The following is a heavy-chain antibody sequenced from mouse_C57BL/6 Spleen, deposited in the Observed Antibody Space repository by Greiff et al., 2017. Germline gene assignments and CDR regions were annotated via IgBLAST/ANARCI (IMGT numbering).Heavy chain of an antibody. J-gene: IGHJ4*01. Sequence: EVQLVESGGGLVKPGGSLNLSCAASGFTFSDYGMHWVRQAPEKGLEWVAYISSGISTIYYADTVKGRFTISRDNAKTTLFLQMTSLRSEDTAMYYCARKLRRGVYAMDYWGQGTSVTVSS. D-gene: IGHD2-4*01. CDR1: GFTFSDYG. CDR3: ARKLRRGVYAMDY. V-gene: IGHV5-17*01. CDR2: ISSGISTI.